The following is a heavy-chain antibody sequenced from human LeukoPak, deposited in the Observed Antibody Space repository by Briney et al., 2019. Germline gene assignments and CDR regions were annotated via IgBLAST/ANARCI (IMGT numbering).Heavy chain of an antibody. CDR2: IKQDGSEI. CDR3: ARARYGSGGYFFDF. CDR1: GSKFNSYW. D-gene: IGHD3-10*01. V-gene: IGHV3-7*04. Sequence: GGSLRLSCAASGSKFNSYWMSWVRQAPGKGLECVANIKQDGSEIYFVDSVKGRFTISRDNAKSSLYLQMNSLRGEDTAVYYCARARYGSGGYFFDFWGQGTLVTVSS. J-gene: IGHJ4*02.